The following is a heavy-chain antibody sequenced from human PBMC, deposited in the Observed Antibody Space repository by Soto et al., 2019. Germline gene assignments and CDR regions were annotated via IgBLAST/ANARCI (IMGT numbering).Heavy chain of an antibody. D-gene: IGHD1-20*01. V-gene: IGHV3-23*01. CDR1: VFTCSSYA. CDR3: AKDLTGPHLPDFDY. Sequence: GGSLRLSCAASVFTCSSYAMSWCRQAPGKGLEWVSAISGSGGSTYYADSVKGRFTISRDNSKNTLYLQMNSLRAEDTAVYYCAKDLTGPHLPDFDYWGQGTLVTVSS. J-gene: IGHJ4*02. CDR2: ISGSGGST.